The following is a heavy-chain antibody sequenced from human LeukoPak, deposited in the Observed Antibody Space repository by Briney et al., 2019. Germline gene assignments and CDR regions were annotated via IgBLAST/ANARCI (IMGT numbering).Heavy chain of an antibody. CDR3: ARYFCGGDCYSGYFDY. J-gene: IGHJ4*02. D-gene: IGHD2-21*02. CDR1: GGSISSSSCY. V-gene: IGHV4-39*01. CDR2: IYYSGST. Sequence: SETLSLTCTVSGGSISSSSCYWGWLRQPPGKGLEWIGSIYYSGSTYYNPSLKSRVTISVDTSKKQYSLKLSSVTATDTAVYYCARYFCGGDCYSGYFDYWGQGTLVTVSS.